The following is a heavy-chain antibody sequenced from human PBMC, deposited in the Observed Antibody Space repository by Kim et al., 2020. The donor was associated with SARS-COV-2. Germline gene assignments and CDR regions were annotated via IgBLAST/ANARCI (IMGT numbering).Heavy chain of an antibody. CDR2: IYYSGST. D-gene: IGHD4-17*01. CDR3: ARSLPDYGGKRDNRGNAFGI. J-gene: IGHJ3*02. Sequence: SETLSLTCTVSGGSISSGGYYWSWIRQHPGKGLEWIGYIYYSGSTYYNPSLKSRVTISVDTSKNQFSLKLSSVTAADTAVYYCARSLPDYGGKRDNRGNAFGIWGQGTMGTVSS. CDR1: GGSISSGGYY. V-gene: IGHV4-31*03.